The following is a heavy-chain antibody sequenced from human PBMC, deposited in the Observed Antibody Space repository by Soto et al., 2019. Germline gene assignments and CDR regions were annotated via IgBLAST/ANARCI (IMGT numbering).Heavy chain of an antibody. J-gene: IGHJ4*02. Sequence: QVQLVESGGGVVQPGTSLRLSCVGSGFTFRSYVIHWVRQAPGKGLEWVARTSYDGSNNFYGDSVKGRFTISRDNSRNTVELQMDSLRLEYTALYYCARGGTTGGVDVWGQGTLFSVSS. V-gene: IGHV3-33*05. CDR3: ARGGTTGGVDV. CDR2: TSYDGSNN. D-gene: IGHD3-16*01. CDR1: GFTFRSYV.